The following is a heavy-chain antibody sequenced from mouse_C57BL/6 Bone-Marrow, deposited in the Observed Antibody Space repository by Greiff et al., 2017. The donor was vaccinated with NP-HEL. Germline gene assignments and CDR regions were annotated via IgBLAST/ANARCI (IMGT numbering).Heavy chain of an antibody. Sequence: VKLQQPGAELVRPGSSVKLSCKASGYTFTSYWMHWVKQRPIQGLEWIGNIDPSDSETHYNQKFKDKATLTVDKSSSTAYMQLSSLTSEDSAVYYCARPIYYYGSSSYYFDYWGQGTTLTVSS. D-gene: IGHD1-1*01. CDR2: IDPSDSET. CDR1: GYTFTSYW. V-gene: IGHV1-52*01. CDR3: ARPIYYYGSSSYYFDY. J-gene: IGHJ2*01.